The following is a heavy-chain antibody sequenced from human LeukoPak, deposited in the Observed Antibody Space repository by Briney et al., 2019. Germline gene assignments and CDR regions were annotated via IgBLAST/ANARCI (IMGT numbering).Heavy chain of an antibody. CDR3: VNKGQADDDGKPD. V-gene: IGHV3-7*01. Sequence: GGSLRLSCAASGFTFSSYWMSWVRQAPGKGLEWEANIKQDGSEKYYVDSVKGRFTISRDNVENSLSLQMNSLRAEDTAVYYCVNKGQADDDGKPDWGQGTLVTVSS. CDR2: IKQDGSEK. CDR1: GFTFSSYW. J-gene: IGHJ4*02. D-gene: IGHD1-1*01.